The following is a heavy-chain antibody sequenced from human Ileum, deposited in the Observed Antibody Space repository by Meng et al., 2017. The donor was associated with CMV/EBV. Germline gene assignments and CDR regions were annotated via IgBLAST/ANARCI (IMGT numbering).Heavy chain of an antibody. CDR3: ASTVITSYGGNPWYYYYYYGMDV. CDR2: VNNDGSGT. D-gene: IGHD4-23*01. Sequence: GGSLRLSCAASGFTFSNYWMHWVRQTPGKGLVWVSHVNNDGSGTTYADSVKGRFTISRDNSKNTLYLQMNSLRPEDTAVYYCASTVITSYGGNPWYYYYYYGMDVWGQGTTVTVSS. J-gene: IGHJ6*02. CDR1: GFTFSNYW. V-gene: IGHV3-74*01.